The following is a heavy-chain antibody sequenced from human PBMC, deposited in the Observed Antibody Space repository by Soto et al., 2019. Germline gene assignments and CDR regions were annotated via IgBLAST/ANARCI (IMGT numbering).Heavy chain of an antibody. CDR1: GYTFTGYY. CDR2: INPNSGGT. Sequence: ASVKVSCKASGYTFTGYYMHWVRQAPGQGLEWMGWINPNSGGTNYAQKFQGWVTMTRDTSISTAYMELSRLRSDDTAVYYCARGERVFWSGYTQYYFDYWGQGTLVTVSS. CDR3: ARGERVFWSGYTQYYFDY. J-gene: IGHJ4*02. D-gene: IGHD3-3*01. V-gene: IGHV1-2*04.